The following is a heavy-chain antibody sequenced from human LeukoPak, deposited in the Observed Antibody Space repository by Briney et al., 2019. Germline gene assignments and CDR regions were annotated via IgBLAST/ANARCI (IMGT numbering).Heavy chain of an antibody. Sequence: PGGSLRLSCAASGFTFSSYWMHWVRQAPGKGLVGVSRIKSDGSSTSYADSVKGRFTISRDNAKNTLYLQMNSLRAEDTAVYYCARGSYYYDSSGYSPGAYWGQGTLVTVSS. J-gene: IGHJ4*02. V-gene: IGHV3-74*01. D-gene: IGHD3-22*01. CDR1: GFTFSSYW. CDR2: IKSDGSST. CDR3: ARGSYYYDSSGYSPGAY.